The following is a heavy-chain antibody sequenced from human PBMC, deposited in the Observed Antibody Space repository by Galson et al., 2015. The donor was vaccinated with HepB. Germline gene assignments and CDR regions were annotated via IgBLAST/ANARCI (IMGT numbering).Heavy chain of an antibody. CDR3: ARVTPPNNYGGNPHDAFDI. Sequence: SETLSLTCTVSGGSISSYYWSWIRQPAGKGLEWIGRIYTSGSTNYNPSLKSRVTMSVDTSKNQFSLKLSSVTAADTAVYYCARVTPPNNYGGNPHDAFDIWGQGTMVTVSS. J-gene: IGHJ3*02. CDR2: IYTSGST. D-gene: IGHD4-23*01. V-gene: IGHV4-4*07. CDR1: GGSISSYY.